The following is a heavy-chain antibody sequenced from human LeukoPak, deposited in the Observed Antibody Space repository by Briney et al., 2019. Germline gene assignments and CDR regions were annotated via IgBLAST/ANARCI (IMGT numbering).Heavy chain of an antibody. D-gene: IGHD6-25*01. CDR1: GFTFSTYW. Sequence: PGRSLRLSCAASGFTFSTYWMHWVRQAPGKGLVWVSCIKSDGSSTIYADSVKGRFTISRDNAKSTLYLQMNSLRAEDTAVYYCSSRLFDWGQGTLVTVSS. CDR3: SSRLFD. V-gene: IGHV3-74*01. J-gene: IGHJ4*02. CDR2: IKSDGSST.